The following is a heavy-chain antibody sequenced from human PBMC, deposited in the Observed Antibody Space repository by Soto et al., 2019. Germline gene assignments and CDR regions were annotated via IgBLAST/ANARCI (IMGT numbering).Heavy chain of an antibody. Sequence: TPLLTYSVSGVYISSSSYPWTWIRQHPGKGLEWIGFLYYNGTTYYSPSLKSRIVISADTSNNQFSLILSSVTAADTAVYYCARYRFSGSWSKFDYWGQGILVTVSS. J-gene: IGHJ4*02. D-gene: IGHD6-13*01. CDR1: GVYISSSSYP. V-gene: IGHV4-31*03. CDR2: LYYNGTT. CDR3: ARYRFSGSWSKFDY.